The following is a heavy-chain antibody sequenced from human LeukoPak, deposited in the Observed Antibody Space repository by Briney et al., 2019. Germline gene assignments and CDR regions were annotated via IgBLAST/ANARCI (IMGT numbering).Heavy chain of an antibody. CDR1: GFIFSSYG. CDR3: AKIVASSAMWDAFDI. V-gene: IGHV3-30*18. D-gene: IGHD2-2*01. CDR2: ISFDGSNK. J-gene: IGHJ3*02. Sequence: GRSLRLSCAASGFIFSSYGIHWVRQAPGKGLEWVAVISFDGSNKYYVDSVKGRFTISRDNSKNTLYLQLNSLRAEDTAVYYCAKIVASSAMWDAFDIWGQGTMVTVSP.